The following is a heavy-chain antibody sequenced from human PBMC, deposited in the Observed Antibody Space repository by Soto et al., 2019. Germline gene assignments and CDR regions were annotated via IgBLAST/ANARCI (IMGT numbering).Heavy chain of an antibody. CDR3: ARYYGSGSQIGDY. V-gene: IGHV3-48*01. D-gene: IGHD3-10*01. J-gene: IGHJ4*02. CDR2: ISSSSSTI. Sequence: EVQLVESGGGLVQPGGSLRLSCAASGFTFSSYSMNWVRQAPGKGLEWVSYISSSSSTIYYADSVKGRFTISRDNAKNSLYLQMISVRAEDTAVYYCARYYGSGSQIGDYWGQGPLVTVSS. CDR1: GFTFSSYS.